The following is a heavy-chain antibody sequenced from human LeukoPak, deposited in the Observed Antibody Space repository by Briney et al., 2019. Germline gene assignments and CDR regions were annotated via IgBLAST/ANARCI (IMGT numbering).Heavy chain of an antibody. D-gene: IGHD2-2*01. CDR1: GGSISSYY. CDR2: IYYSGST. Sequence: SETLSLTCTVSGGSISSYYWSWIRQPPGKGLEWIGYIYYSGSTNYNPSLKSRVTISVDKSKNQFSLKLSSVTAADTAVYYCASHCSSTSCYVFGAFDIWGQGTMVTVSS. V-gene: IGHV4-59*12. J-gene: IGHJ3*02. CDR3: ASHCSSTSCYVFGAFDI.